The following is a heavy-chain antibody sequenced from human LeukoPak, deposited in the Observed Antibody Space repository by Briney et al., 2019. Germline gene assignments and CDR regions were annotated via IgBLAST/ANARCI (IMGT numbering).Heavy chain of an antibody. CDR3: ARNFWSGYYGY. CDR2: INHSGST. Sequence: PSETLSLTCAVSGYSISSGYYWGWIRQPPGKGLEWIGEINHSGSTNYNPSLKSRVTISVDTSKNQFSLKLSSVPAADTAVYYCARNFWSGYYGYWGQGTLVTVSS. V-gene: IGHV4-38-2*01. D-gene: IGHD3-3*01. J-gene: IGHJ4*02. CDR1: GYSISSGYY.